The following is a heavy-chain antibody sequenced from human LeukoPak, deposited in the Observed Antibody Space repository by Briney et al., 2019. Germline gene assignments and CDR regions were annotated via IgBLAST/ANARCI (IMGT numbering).Heavy chain of an antibody. Sequence: GSLRLSCAASGLTFSAYWMSWVRQAPGKGLEWVANIKQDGSDKYYVDSVKGRFTISRDNAKNSLYLRMNSLRAEDTAVYYCARKTVVGSYFDYWGQGTPVTVSS. CDR2: IKQDGSDK. CDR3: ARKTVVGSYFDY. J-gene: IGHJ4*02. CDR1: GLTFSAYW. D-gene: IGHD4-23*01. V-gene: IGHV3-7*03.